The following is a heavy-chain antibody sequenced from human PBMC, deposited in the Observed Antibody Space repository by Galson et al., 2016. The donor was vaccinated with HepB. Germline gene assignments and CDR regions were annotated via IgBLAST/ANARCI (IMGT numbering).Heavy chain of an antibody. D-gene: IGHD3-22*01. V-gene: IGHV4-34*01. J-gene: IGHJ4*02. Sequence: SETLSLTCVVNGGSFSGYFWTWIRQPPGRGLEWIAEINHSGSANYNPSLKSRVTISIDTSKRQFSLRVTSVTAADTAVYYCARKDSFYESTGYYSRFDYWGPGTLVTVSS. CDR3: ARKDSFYESTGYYSRFDY. CDR1: GGSFSGYF. CDR2: INHSGSA.